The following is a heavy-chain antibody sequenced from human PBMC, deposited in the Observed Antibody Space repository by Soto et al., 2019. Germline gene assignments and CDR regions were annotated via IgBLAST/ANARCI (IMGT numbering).Heavy chain of an antibody. CDR3: AREVGYLGSSWFYYYGMDV. CDR1: GGSISSYY. J-gene: IGHJ6*02. D-gene: IGHD6-13*01. CDR2: IYYSGST. Sequence: SETLSLTCTVSGGSISSYYWSWIRQPPGKGLEWIGYIYYSGSTNYNPSLKSRVTISVDTSKNQFSLKLSSVTAADTAVYYCAREVGYLGSSWFYYYGMDVWGQGTTVTVSS. V-gene: IGHV4-59*01.